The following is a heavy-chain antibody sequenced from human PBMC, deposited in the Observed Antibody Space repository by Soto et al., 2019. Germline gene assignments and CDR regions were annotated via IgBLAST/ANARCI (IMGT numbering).Heavy chain of an antibody. CDR1: GGSISSGGYY. D-gene: IGHD3-3*01. CDR3: ARRDYDFWSGYSIDDAFDI. Sequence: QVQLQESGPGLVKPSQTLSLTCTVSGGSISSGGYYWSWIRQHPGKGLEWIGYIYYSGSTYYNPSLKSRVTISVDTSKNQFSLKLSSVTAADTAVYYCARRDYDFWSGYSIDDAFDIWGQGTMVTVSS. V-gene: IGHV4-31*03. J-gene: IGHJ3*02. CDR2: IYYSGST.